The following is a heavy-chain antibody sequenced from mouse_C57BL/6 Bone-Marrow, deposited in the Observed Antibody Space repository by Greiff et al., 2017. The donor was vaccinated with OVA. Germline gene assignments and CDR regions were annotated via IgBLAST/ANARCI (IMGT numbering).Heavy chain of an antibody. V-gene: IGHV1-15*01. J-gene: IGHJ1*03. CDR2: IDPETGGT. CDR3: TPYYYGSHWYFDV. D-gene: IGHD1-1*01. CDR1: GYTFTDYE. Sequence: QVQLQQSGAELVRPGASVTLSCKASGYTFTDYEMHLVKQTPVHGLEWIGAIDPETGGTAYNQKFKGKAILTADKSSSTAYMELRSLTSEDSAVYYCTPYYYGSHWYFDVWGTGTTVTVSS.